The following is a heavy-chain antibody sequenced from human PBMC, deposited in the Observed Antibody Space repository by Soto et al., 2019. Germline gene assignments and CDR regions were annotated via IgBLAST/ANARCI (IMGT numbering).Heavy chain of an antibody. V-gene: IGHV3-7*05. CDR3: ARDESTSWYSYDYHGMDV. D-gene: IGHD5-18*01. CDR1: GFTFRTYW. J-gene: IGHJ6*02. CDR2: INLDGSEK. Sequence: EVQLVESGGGLVQPGGSLRLSCAASGFTFRTYWLSWVRQVPGKGLEWVANINLDGSEKNYVDSVKGRFTISRDNARNSLYLQISSLRGEDTALYYCARDESTSWYSYDYHGMDVWGQGTTVTVSS.